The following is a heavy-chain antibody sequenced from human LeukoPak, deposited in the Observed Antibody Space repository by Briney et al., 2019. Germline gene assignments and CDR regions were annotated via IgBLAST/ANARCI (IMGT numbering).Heavy chain of an antibody. Sequence: SETLSLTCTVSSDSISNYYWSWVRQPPGKGLEWIGYIYYSGTTNYNPSLKSRVTISVDTSKNQFSLKLNSVTAADTAVYYCARWSDQAAGINYWGQGTLVTVSS. V-gene: IGHV4-59*08. CDR2: IYYSGTT. CDR3: ARWSDQAAGINY. J-gene: IGHJ4*02. D-gene: IGHD1-14*01. CDR1: SDSISNYY.